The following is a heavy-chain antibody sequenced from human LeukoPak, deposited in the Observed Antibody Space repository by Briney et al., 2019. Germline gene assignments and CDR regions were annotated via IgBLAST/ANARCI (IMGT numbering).Heavy chain of an antibody. CDR1: GFTISVSEFNINDSY. V-gene: IGHV3-11*04. D-gene: IGHD3-10*02. Sequence: GGSLRLSCVVSGFTISVSEFNINDSYMTWIRQTPGKGLEWVSYISSSGSTIYYADSVKGRFTISRDNAKNSLYLQMNSLRAEDTAVYYCAELGITMIGGVWGKGTTVTISS. CDR2: ISSSGSTI. J-gene: IGHJ6*04. CDR3: AELGITMIGGV.